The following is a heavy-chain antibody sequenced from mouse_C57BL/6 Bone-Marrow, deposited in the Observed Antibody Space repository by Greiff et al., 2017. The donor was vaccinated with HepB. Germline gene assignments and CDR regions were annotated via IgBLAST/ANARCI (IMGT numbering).Heavy chain of an antibody. CDR1: GYTFTSYW. Sequence: QVQLQQPGAELVMPGASVKLSCKASGYTFTSYWMHWVKQRPGQGLEWIGEIDPSDSSTNYNQKFKSKSTLTVDKSSSTAYMQLSSLTSEDSAVYYCARDGNYGFAYWGQGTLVTVSA. CDR3: ARDGNYGFAY. CDR2: IDPSDSST. V-gene: IGHV1-69*01. J-gene: IGHJ3*01. D-gene: IGHD2-1*01.